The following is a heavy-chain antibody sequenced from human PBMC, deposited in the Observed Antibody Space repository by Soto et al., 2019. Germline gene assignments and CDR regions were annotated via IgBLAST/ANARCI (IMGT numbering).Heavy chain of an antibody. CDR1: GYTFSSYG. D-gene: IGHD4-4*01. J-gene: IGHJ4*02. CDR2: ISAYNGNT. CDR3: ARTGYSNYARRLEHFNY. V-gene: IGHV1-18*01. Sequence: QVQLVQSGAEVKKPAASVKGSCKASGYTFSSYGISWVRQAAGQGVERMGWISAYNGNTNYAQKLQGRITMTTDRQTRPPYMEVRSLRSDDTAVYYCARTGYSNYARRLEHFNYSGQGTLVTVSS.